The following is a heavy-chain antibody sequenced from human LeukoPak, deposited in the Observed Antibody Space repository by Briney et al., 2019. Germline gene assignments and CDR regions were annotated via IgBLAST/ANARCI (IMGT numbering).Heavy chain of an antibody. Sequence: GASVKVSCKASGYTFTGYYMHWVRQAPGQGPEWMGRINPNSGGTNYAQKFQGRVTMTRDTSISTAYMELSRLRSDDTAVYYCARIGGDYDILPGYPTLTDAFDIWGQGTMFTVSS. J-gene: IGHJ3*02. CDR3: ARIGGDYDILPGYPTLTDAFDI. CDR2: INPNSGGT. D-gene: IGHD3-9*01. V-gene: IGHV1-2*06. CDR1: GYTFTGYY.